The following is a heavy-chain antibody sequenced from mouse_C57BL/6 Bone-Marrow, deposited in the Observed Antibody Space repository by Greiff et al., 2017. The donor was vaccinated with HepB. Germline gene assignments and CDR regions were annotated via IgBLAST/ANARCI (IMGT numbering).Heavy chain of an antibody. V-gene: IGHV1-55*01. CDR3: ARWGFITTVVDPAWFAY. D-gene: IGHD1-1*01. CDR1: GYTFTSYC. Sequence: QVQLQQPGAELVKPGASVKMSCKASGYTFTSYCITWVKQMPGQGLEWIGDIYPGSGSTNYNGQFKSQATMSVDTSYSTAYMQLSSLTSEDSAVYYCARWGFITTVVDPAWFAYWGQGTLVTVSA. J-gene: IGHJ3*01. CDR2: IYPGSGST.